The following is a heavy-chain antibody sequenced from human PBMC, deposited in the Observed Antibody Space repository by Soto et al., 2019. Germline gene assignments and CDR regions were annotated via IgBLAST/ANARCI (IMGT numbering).Heavy chain of an antibody. CDR3: ARGRLRELLGTWFDP. Sequence: ASVKVSCKASGYTFTSYGISWVRQAPGQGLEWMGWISAYNGNTNYAQKLQGRVTMTTDTSTSTAYMELRSMRSDDTAVYYCARGRLRELLGTWFDPWGQGTLVTVSS. CDR2: ISAYNGNT. J-gene: IGHJ5*02. CDR1: GYTFTSYG. V-gene: IGHV1-18*01. D-gene: IGHD1-26*01.